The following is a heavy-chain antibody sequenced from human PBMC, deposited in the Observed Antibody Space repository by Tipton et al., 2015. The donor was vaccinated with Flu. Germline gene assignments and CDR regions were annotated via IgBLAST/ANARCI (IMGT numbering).Heavy chain of an antibody. CDR1: GDSIGRGYC. CDR2: IFHKGST. CDR3: ARRDYRNYVSEPKNWFDS. Sequence: TLSLTCSVSGDSIGRGYCWGWFRQPPGKGLEWIGNIFHKGSTYHNPSLKSRVTISVDTSKNQFSLKVFSGTAADTAGYYCARRDYRNYVSEPKNWFDSWGQGVLVIVSS. V-gene: IGHV4-38-2*01. D-gene: IGHD4-11*01. J-gene: IGHJ5*01.